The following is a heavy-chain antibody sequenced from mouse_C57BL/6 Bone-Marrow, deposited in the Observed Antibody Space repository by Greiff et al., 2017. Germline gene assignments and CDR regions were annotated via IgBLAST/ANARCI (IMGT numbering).Heavy chain of an antibody. CDR1: GYTFTSYW. V-gene: IGHV1-59*01. CDR2: IDPSDSYT. Sequence: QVQLQQPGAELVRPGTSVKLSCKASGYTFTSYWMHWVKQRPGQGLEWIGVIDPSDSYTNYNQKFKGKATLTVDTSSSTAYMQLSRLTSEDSAVYYCARPGRHYFDYWGQGTTLTVSS. J-gene: IGHJ2*01. D-gene: IGHD1-1*01. CDR3: ARPGRHYFDY.